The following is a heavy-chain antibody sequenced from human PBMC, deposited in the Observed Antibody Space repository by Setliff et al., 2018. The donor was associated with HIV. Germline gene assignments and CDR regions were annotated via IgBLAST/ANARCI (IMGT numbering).Heavy chain of an antibody. Sequence: PSETLSLTCTVSGGSISSDDYYWSWIRQPPGKGLEWIGYVYYSGSTYYNPSLRSRVTISLDTSKNQFSLKLSSVTAADTAVYFCARVRRDGNSFDDWGQGTLVTVSS. CDR1: GGSISSDDYY. J-gene: IGHJ4*02. D-gene: IGHD4-4*01. CDR3: ARVRRDGNSFDD. CDR2: VYYSGST. V-gene: IGHV4-30-4*08.